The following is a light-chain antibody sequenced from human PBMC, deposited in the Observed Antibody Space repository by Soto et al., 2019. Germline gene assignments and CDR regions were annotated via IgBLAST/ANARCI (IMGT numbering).Light chain of an antibody. J-gene: IGKJ5*01. V-gene: IGKV3-20*01. CDR2: DAS. Sequence: EIVLTQAPDTLSLSPGESATLSCRATQSVRNNYLAWYQVRPGQAPRLLIDDASTKATAIPDRISGGGSGADFTLTITGLEPEDIAVYYCQQYGSSPPFSVGQGTRLE. CDR1: QSVRNNY. CDR3: QQYGSSPPFS.